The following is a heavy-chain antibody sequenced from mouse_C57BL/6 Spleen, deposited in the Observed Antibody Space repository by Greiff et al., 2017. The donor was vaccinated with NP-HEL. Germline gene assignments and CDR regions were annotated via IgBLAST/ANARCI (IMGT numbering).Heavy chain of an antibody. CDR2: IWRGGST. D-gene: IGHD2-2*01. V-gene: IGHV2-5*01. CDR1: GFSLTSYG. Sequence: VQLKESGPGLVQPSQSLSITCTVSGFSLTSYGVHWVRQSPGKGLEWLGVIWRGGSTDYNAAFMSRLSITKDNSKSQVFFKMNSLQADDTAIYYCAKKKGYDDYAMDYWGQGTSVTVSS. CDR3: AKKKGYDDYAMDY. J-gene: IGHJ4*01.